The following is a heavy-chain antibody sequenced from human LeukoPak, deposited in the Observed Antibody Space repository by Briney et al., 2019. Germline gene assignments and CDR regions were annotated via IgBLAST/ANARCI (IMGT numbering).Heavy chain of an antibody. J-gene: IGHJ2*01. D-gene: IGHD1-26*01. V-gene: IGHV4-39*07. Sequence: PSETLSLTCTVSGGSISSSSYYWGWIRQPPGKGLEWIGSIYYSGSTYCNSSLKSRVTISVDTSKTQFSLKLSSVTAADTAVYYCARVGVSIWYFDLWGRGTLVTVSS. CDR3: ARVGVSIWYFDL. CDR2: IYYSGST. CDR1: GGSISSSSYY.